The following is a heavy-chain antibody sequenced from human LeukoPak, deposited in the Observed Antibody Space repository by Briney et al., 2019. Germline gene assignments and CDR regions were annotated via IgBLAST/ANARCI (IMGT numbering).Heavy chain of an antibody. CDR2: INHSGST. V-gene: IGHV4-34*01. J-gene: IGHJ4*02. CDR3: ARGTHISGWTRYGGY. Sequence: PSETLSLTCAVYGGSFSGYYWSWIRQPPGKGLEWIGEINHSGSTNYNPSLKSRVTISVDTSKNQFSLKLSSVTAADTAVYYCARGTHISGWTRYGGYWGQGTLVTVSS. D-gene: IGHD6-19*01. CDR1: GGSFSGYY.